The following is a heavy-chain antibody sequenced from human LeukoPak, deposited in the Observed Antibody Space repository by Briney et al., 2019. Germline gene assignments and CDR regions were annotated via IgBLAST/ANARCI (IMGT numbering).Heavy chain of an antibody. Sequence: SETLSLTCTVSGGSISSYYWSWIRQPPGKGLEWIGCIYYSGSTNYNPSLKSRVTISVDTSKNQFSLKLSSVTAADTAVYYCARPRSRDGYDFDYWGQGTLVTVSS. V-gene: IGHV4-59*08. CDR1: GGSISSYY. CDR2: IYYSGST. J-gene: IGHJ4*02. D-gene: IGHD5-24*01. CDR3: ARPRSRDGYDFDY.